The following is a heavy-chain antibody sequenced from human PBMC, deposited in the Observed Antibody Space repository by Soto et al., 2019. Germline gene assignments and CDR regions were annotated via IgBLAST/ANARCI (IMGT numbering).Heavy chain of an antibody. Sequence: EVQLVESGGGLVQPGGSLRLSCSASGFTFSSYDMHWVRQGPGKGLEWVSAIGTAGDTNYAGSVKGRFTISRENAKNSLYPQMNSPKAGDKAILFFARAIRATLFDYWGQGTLVTVSS. V-gene: IGHV3-13*04. CDR2: IGTAGDT. J-gene: IGHJ4*02. CDR1: GFTFSSYD. CDR3: ARAIRATLFDY.